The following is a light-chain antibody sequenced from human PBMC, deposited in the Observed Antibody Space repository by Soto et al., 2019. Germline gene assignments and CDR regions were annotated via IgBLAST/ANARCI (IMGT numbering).Light chain of an antibody. V-gene: IGLV2-23*02. CDR1: SSDVWSYNL. Sequence: QSVLTQPASVSGSPGQSITISCTGTSSDVWSYNLVSWYQQHPGKAPKLMIYEVSKRPSGVSNRFSGSKSGNTASLTTSGLQAEDEADYYCCSYAGTPRVFGTGTKVTVL. CDR3: CSYAGTPRV. J-gene: IGLJ1*01. CDR2: EVS.